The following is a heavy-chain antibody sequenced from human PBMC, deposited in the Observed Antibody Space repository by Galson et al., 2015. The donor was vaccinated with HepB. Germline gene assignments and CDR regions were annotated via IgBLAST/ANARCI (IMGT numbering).Heavy chain of an antibody. D-gene: IGHD2-15*01. V-gene: IGHV1-46*01. CDR3: ARDWGCSGGSCGMYNWFDP. CDR1: GYTFTSYY. J-gene: IGHJ5*02. Sequence: SVKVSCKASGYTFTSYYMHWVRQAPGQGLEWMGIINPSGGSTSYAQKFQGRVTMTRDTSTSTVYMELSSLRSEDTAVYYCARDWGCSGGSCGMYNWFDPWGQGTLVTVSS. CDR2: INPSGGST.